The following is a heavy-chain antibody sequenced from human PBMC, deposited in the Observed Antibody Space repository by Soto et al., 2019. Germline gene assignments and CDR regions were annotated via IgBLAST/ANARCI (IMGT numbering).Heavy chain of an antibody. Sequence: ASVKVSCKASGYTFTGYYMHWVRQAPGQGLEWMGWINPNSGGTNYAQKFQGWVTMTRDTSISTAYMELSRLRSDDTAVYYCARGYYDILTGYYKEASAFDIWGQGTMVTVSS. D-gene: IGHD3-9*01. J-gene: IGHJ3*02. V-gene: IGHV1-2*04. CDR3: ARGYYDILTGYYKEASAFDI. CDR1: GYTFTGYY. CDR2: INPNSGGT.